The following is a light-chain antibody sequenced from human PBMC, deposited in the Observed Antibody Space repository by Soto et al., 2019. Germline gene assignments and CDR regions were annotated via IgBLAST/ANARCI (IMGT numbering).Light chain of an antibody. CDR2: EVV. CDR3: KSSAGSNTYV. V-gene: IGLV2-8*01. Sequence: QSVLTQPPSASGSPGQSVTISCTGTKNDIGVYDFVSWYQHHPGKAPRLIIYEVVQRPSGVPDRFSGSKSGNTASLTVPGLQAADEAHYFCKSSAGSNTYVFGSGTKVTVL. J-gene: IGLJ1*01. CDR1: KNDIGVYDF.